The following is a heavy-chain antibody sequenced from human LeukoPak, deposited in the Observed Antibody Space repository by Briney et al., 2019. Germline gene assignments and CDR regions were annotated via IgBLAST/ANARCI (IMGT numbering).Heavy chain of an antibody. V-gene: IGHV3-7*01. CDR3: ARYDFWSGYPNPYYYYGMDV. CDR2: IKQDGSEK. D-gene: IGHD3-3*01. Sequence: PGGSLRLSCAASGFTFSSYWMSWVRQAPGKGLEWVANIKQDGSEKYYVDSVKGRFTISRDNAKNSLYLQMNSLRAEDTAVYYCARYDFWSGYPNPYYYYGMDVWGQGTLVTVSS. J-gene: IGHJ6*02. CDR1: GFTFSSYW.